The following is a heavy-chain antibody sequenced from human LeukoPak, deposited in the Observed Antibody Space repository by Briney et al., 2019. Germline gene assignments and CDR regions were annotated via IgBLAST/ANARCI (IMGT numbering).Heavy chain of an antibody. CDR2: TKQDGSEK. V-gene: IGHV3-7*01. J-gene: IGHJ6*02. D-gene: IGHD3-3*01. CDR3: ARGFYDFWSGYYGTDYYYYGMDV. CDR1: GFTFSSYW. Sequence: GGSLRLSCAASGFTFSSYWMSWVRQAPGKGLEWVANTKQDGSEKYYVDSVKGRFTISRDNAKNSLYLQMNSLGAEDTAVYYCARGFYDFWSGYYGTDYYYYGMDVWGQGTTVTVSS.